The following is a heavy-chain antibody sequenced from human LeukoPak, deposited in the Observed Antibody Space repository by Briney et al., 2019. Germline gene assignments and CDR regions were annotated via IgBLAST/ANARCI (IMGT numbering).Heavy chain of an antibody. CDR3: SKVAKDSSGLSVDY. V-gene: IGHV3-23*01. J-gene: IGHJ4*02. CDR2: ISGSGTST. CDR1: GFTFSSYA. D-gene: IGHD3-22*01. Sequence: PGGSLRLSCAASGFTFSSYAMSWVRQAPGKGLEWVSGISGSGTSTYYADSVKGRFTISRDNSKNTLYLQMNSLRAEDTAIYYCSKVAKDSSGLSVDYWGQGTQVTVSS.